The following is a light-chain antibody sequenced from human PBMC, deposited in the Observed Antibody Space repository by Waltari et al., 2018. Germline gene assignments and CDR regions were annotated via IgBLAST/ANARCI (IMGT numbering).Light chain of an antibody. J-gene: IGLJ2*01. V-gene: IGLV2-14*03. Sequence: QSALTQPASVSGSPGQSITISCTGTSSDVGGYNSVSGYQDHPGKAPKVIIYDVSDRPSGISERFSGSKSGNTASLTISGLQAEDEADYYCSSQSSDNVVLFGGGTKLTVL. CDR2: DVS. CDR3: SSQSSDNVVL. CDR1: SSDVGGYNS.